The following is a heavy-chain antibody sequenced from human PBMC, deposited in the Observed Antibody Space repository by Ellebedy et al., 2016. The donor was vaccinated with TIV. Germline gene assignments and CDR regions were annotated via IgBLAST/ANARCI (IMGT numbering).Heavy chain of an antibody. Sequence: ASVKVSCXASGYTFTTDGISWVRQAPGQGLQWLGWISTYNGNTKYAQKFQGRLTMTTDRSTSTADMELRSLSTDDTAVYYCAREGYYYDTSGYYGGDFYYGMDIWGQGTTVTVSS. CDR2: ISTYNGNT. CDR3: AREGYYYDTSGYYGGDFYYGMDI. CDR1: GYTFTTDG. D-gene: IGHD3-22*01. J-gene: IGHJ6*02. V-gene: IGHV1-18*04.